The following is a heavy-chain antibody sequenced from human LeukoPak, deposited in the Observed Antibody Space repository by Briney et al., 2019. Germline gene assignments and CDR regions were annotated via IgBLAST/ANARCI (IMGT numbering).Heavy chain of an antibody. J-gene: IGHJ6*02. CDR2: IKQDGSEK. CDR3: ARVPSSTSCYKCYYGMDV. V-gene: IGHV3-7*01. Sequence: PGGSLRLSCAASGFTFSSYWMSWVRQAPGKGLEWVANIKQDGSEKYYVDSVKGRFTISRDNAKNSLYLQMNSLRAEDTAVYYCARVPSSTSCYKCYYGMDVWGQGTTVTVSS. D-gene: IGHD2-2*02. CDR1: GFTFSSYW.